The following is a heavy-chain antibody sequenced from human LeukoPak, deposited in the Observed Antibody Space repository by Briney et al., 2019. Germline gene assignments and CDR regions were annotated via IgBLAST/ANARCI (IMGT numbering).Heavy chain of an antibody. D-gene: IGHD2-2*01. Sequence: GGSLRLSCAASGFTFSTYWMHWVRQAPGKGLVWVSRINSDGSSTTYADSVRGRFTISRDNAKNTLYLQMNSLRAEDTAVYYCVRECTSCYAYWFDPWGQGTLVTVSS. CDR3: VRECTSCYAYWFDP. CDR2: INSDGSST. V-gene: IGHV3-74*01. CDR1: GFTFSTYW. J-gene: IGHJ5*02.